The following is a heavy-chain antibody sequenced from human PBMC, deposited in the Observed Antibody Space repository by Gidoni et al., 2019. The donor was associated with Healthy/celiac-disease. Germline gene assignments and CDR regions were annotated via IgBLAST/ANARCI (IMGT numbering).Heavy chain of an antibody. D-gene: IGHD2-15*01. Sequence: QVQLQQWGAGLLTPSETLSLTCAVYGGSFSGSYWSWIRQPPGKGLEWIGEINHSGSPNYNQALKSRVTISVDTSKNQLSLKLSAVTAADTAVYYCARGLRYCSGGSCYSIWFDPWGQGTLVTVSS. J-gene: IGHJ5*02. CDR1: GGSFSGSY. CDR3: ARGLRYCSGGSCYSIWFDP. V-gene: IGHV4-34*01. CDR2: INHSGSP.